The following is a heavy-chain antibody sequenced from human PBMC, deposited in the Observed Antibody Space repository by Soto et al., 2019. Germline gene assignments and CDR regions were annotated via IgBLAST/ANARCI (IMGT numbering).Heavy chain of an antibody. CDR2: IYWNDDK. V-gene: IGHV2-5*01. J-gene: IGHJ4*02. D-gene: IGHD4-17*01. Sequence: SGPTLVKPTQTLTLTCTFSGFSLSTSGVGVGWIRQPPGKALEWLALIYWNDDKRYSPSLKSRLTITKDTSKNQVVLTMTNMDPVNTATYYCAHSSRGKGYGDYFDYWGQGTLVTVSS. CDR1: GFSLSTSGVG. CDR3: AHSSRGKGYGDYFDY.